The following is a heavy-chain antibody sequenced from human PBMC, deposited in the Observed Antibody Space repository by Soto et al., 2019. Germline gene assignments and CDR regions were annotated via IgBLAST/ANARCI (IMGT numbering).Heavy chain of an antibody. Sequence: ASVKVSCKASGYTFTSYGISWVRQAPGQGLEWMGWISAYNGNTNYAQKLQGRVTMTTDTSTSTAYMELRSLRSDDTAVYYCARDSLVDYSYYYMDVWGKGTTVTVSS. D-gene: IGHD6-13*01. V-gene: IGHV1-18*01. CDR1: GYTFTSYG. J-gene: IGHJ6*03. CDR3: ARDSLVDYSYYYMDV. CDR2: ISAYNGNT.